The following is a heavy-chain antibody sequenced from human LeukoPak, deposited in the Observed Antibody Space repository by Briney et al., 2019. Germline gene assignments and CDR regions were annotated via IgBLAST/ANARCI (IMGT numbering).Heavy chain of an antibody. Sequence: SETLSLTCTVSGGSISSSSYYWGWIRQPPGKGLEWIGSIYYSGSTYYNPSLKGRVTISVDTSKNQFSLKLSSVTAADTAVYYCARLTRDSSSWLQVGYWGQGTLVTVSS. CDR2: IYYSGST. J-gene: IGHJ4*02. CDR3: ARLTRDSSSWLQVGY. CDR1: GGSISSSSYY. V-gene: IGHV4-39*01. D-gene: IGHD6-13*01.